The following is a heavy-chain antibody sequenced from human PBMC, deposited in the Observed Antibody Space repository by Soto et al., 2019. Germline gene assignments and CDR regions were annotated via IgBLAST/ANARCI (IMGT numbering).Heavy chain of an antibody. CDR2: INAGNGNT. CDR1: GYTFTSYA. D-gene: IGHD3-16*02. CDR3: AMGERLGELSFHAFDI. V-gene: IGHV1-3*01. J-gene: IGHJ3*02. Sequence: ASVKVSCKASGYTFTSYAMHWVRQAPGQRLEWMGWINAGNGNTKYSQKFQGRVTITRDTSASTAYMELSSLRSEDTAVYYCAMGERLGELSFHAFDIWGQGTMVTVSS.